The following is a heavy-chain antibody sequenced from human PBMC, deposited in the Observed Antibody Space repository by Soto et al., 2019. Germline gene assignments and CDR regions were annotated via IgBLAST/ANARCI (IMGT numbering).Heavy chain of an antibody. V-gene: IGHV4-31*03. Sequence: QVQLQESGPGLVKPSQTLSLTCTVSGGSISSGGYYWSWIRQHPGKGLEWIGYIYYSGSTYYNPSLKSRVTISVDTSKNQFSLKLSSVTAADTAVYYCARLSLEWLLFSTDVAEKKALGMDVWGQGTTVTVSS. CDR2: IYYSGST. D-gene: IGHD3-3*01. CDR1: GGSISSGGYY. J-gene: IGHJ6*02. CDR3: ARLSLEWLLFSTDVAEKKALGMDV.